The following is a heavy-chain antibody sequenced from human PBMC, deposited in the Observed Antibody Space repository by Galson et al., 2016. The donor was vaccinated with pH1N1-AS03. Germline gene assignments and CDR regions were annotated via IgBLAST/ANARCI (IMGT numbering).Heavy chain of an antibody. Sequence: SETLSLTCGVSGVSLNFFSWSWIRQPPGKGLEFIGEINHSGDAKYNPSLQSRVTISRDTSKNTVYLHMNSLRADDTAVYYCATYRRYYDFWGQGTLITVSS. CDR2: INHSGDA. V-gene: IGHV4-34*01. CDR3: ATYRRYYDF. D-gene: IGHD3-3*01. J-gene: IGHJ4*02. CDR1: GVSLNFFS.